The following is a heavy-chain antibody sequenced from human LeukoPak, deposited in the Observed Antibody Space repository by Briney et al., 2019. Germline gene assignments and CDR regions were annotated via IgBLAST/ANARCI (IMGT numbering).Heavy chain of an antibody. CDR2: TRSNGDNT. CDR3: AKGEDLDDGFFDS. Sequence: GVSLRLSCTASRFTFYNIHMIWLPQAPGKGLKWFSTTRSNGDNTYNTDSVKGLLTISRDNPKKTLYLQLNSQRVTHRSIYYCAKGEDLDDGFFDSWGQGTLVTVSS. CDR1: RFTFYNIH. D-gene: IGHD4-17*01. V-gene: IGHV3-23*01. J-gene: IGHJ4*02.